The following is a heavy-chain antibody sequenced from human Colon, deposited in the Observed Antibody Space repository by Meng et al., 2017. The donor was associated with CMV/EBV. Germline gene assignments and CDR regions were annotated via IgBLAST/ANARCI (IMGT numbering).Heavy chain of an antibody. J-gene: IGHJ6*02. CDR1: GFNLTKYT. V-gene: IGHV3-21*06. CDR3: ARDQAGDSYFYYSGLDV. Sequence: GGSLRLSCVVSGFNLTKYTIKWVRQAPGKGLEWVSSISTSGTYIYYADSVKGRYTVSRDTAKSSVYLHMSSLRADDTAVYYCARDQAGDSYFYYSGLDVWGQGTTVTVSS. CDR2: ISTSGTYI. D-gene: IGHD2-21*01.